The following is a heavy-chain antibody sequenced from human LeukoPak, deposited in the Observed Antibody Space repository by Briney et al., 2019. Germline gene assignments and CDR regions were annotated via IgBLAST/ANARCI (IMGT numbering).Heavy chain of an antibody. V-gene: IGHV1-24*01. CDR1: GYTLTELS. Sequence: ASVKVSCKVSGYTLTELSMHWVRQAPGKGLEWMGGFDPEDGETIYAQKFQGRVTMTEDTSTDTAYMELRSLRSEDTAVYYCATSHGCSSTSCTLTFDIWGQGTMVTVSS. J-gene: IGHJ3*02. CDR2: FDPEDGET. CDR3: ATSHGCSSTSCTLTFDI. D-gene: IGHD2-2*01.